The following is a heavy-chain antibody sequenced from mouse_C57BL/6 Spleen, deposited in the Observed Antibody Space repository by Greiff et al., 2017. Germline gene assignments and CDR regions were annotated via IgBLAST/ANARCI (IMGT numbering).Heavy chain of an antibody. D-gene: IGHD1-1*01. V-gene: IGHV5-6*01. CDR2: ISSGGSYT. CDR3: ARHGSFITSVVEAMDD. J-gene: IGHJ4*01. Sequence: EVQGVESGGDLVKPGGSLKLSCAASGFTFSSYGMSWVRQTPDKRLEWVATISSGGSYTYYPDSVKGRFTFSRDKAKNTLYLQMSSLKSEDTAMYYCARHGSFITSVVEAMDDWGQGTSVTVSS. CDR1: GFTFSSYG.